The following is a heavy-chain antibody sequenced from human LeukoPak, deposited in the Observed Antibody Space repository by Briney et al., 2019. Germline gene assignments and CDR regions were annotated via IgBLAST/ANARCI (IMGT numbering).Heavy chain of an antibody. CDR1: GFTFDDYG. CDR3: ARDPGNYYYYYYMDV. V-gene: IGHV3-20*04. CDR2: INWNGGST. J-gene: IGHJ6*03. Sequence: GGSLRLSCAASGFTFDDYGMSWVRQAPGKGLEWVSGINWNGGSTGYADSVKGRFTISRDNAKNSLYLQMNSLRAEDTAVYYCARDPGNYYYYYYMDVWGKGTTVTVSS.